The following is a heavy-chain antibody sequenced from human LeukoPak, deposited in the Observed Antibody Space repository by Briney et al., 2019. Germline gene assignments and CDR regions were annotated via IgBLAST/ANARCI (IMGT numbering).Heavy chain of an antibody. CDR2: INPNSGGT. V-gene: IGHV1-2*04. CDR1: GYTFTGYY. J-gene: IGHJ4*02. Sequence: GASVKVSCKASGYTFTGYYMHWVRQAPGQGLEWMGWINPNSGGTNYAQKFQGWVTMTRDTSISTAHMELSRLRSDDTAVYYCARDRDGYILIDYWGQGTLVTVSS. D-gene: IGHD5-24*01. CDR3: ARDRDGYILIDY.